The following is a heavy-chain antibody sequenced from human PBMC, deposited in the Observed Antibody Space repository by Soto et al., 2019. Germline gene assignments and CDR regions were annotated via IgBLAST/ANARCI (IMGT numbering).Heavy chain of an antibody. Sequence: VGSLRLSCAASGFTFSSYAMNWVRQTQEKGLEWVSSISSTSSYTHYSDSVKGRFTISRDNANNSLFLQMNSLRAEDTATYYCARDLALAGNYWGQGVLVTVSS. J-gene: IGHJ4*02. V-gene: IGHV3-21*01. CDR1: GFTFSSYA. CDR2: ISSTSSYT. D-gene: IGHD6-19*01. CDR3: ARDLALAGNY.